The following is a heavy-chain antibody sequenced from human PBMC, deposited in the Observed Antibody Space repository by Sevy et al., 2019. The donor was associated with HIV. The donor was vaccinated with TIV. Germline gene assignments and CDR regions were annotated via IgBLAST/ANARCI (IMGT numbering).Heavy chain of an antibody. Sequence: GGSLRLSCAASGFTFKNYAISWVRQAPGKGLEWVSTISSSTRSTYYADSVKGRFTISRDNSKRTLYLQMNSLRAEDTAIYYCAAHDSGWYFSNYWGQRTLVTVSS. CDR3: AAHDSGWYFSNY. J-gene: IGHJ4*02. D-gene: IGHD6-19*01. CDR2: ISSSTRST. CDR1: GFTFKNYA. V-gene: IGHV3-23*01.